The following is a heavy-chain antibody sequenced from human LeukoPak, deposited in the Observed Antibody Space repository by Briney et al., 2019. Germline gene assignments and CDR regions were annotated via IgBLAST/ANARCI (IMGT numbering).Heavy chain of an antibody. D-gene: IGHD1-1*01. J-gene: IGHJ4*02. CDR1: GFTFTSYA. CDR3: AKVVANWYYFDF. V-gene: IGHV3-23*01. CDR2: ISGSGGST. Sequence: GGSLRLSCGASGFTFTSYAMSWVRQAPGKGLEWVSAISGSGGSTYYADSVKGRFTISRDNSKNTLYLQINSLRAEDTAIYYCAKVVANWYYFDFWGQGTLVTVSS.